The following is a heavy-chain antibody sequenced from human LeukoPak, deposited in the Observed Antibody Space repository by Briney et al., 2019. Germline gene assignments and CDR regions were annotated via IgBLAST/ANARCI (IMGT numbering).Heavy chain of an antibody. D-gene: IGHD2-15*01. J-gene: IGHJ4*02. Sequence: GGSLRLSCAASGFTFSSYSMNWVRQAPGKGLEWVSAISGSGGSTYYADSVKGRFTISRDNSKNTLYLQMNSLRAEDTAVYYCAKDRPSGGTSFDYWGQGTLVTVSS. CDR3: AKDRPSGGTSFDY. CDR2: ISGSGGST. CDR1: GFTFSSYS. V-gene: IGHV3-23*01.